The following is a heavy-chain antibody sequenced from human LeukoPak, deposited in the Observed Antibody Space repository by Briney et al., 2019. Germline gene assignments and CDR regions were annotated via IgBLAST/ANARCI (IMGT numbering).Heavy chain of an antibody. V-gene: IGHV4-59*02. CDR2: VSHTGTI. CDR1: GGPVTEFY. J-gene: IGHJ4*02. D-gene: IGHD6-19*01. Sequence: PSETLSLTCSVSGGPVTEFYWSWIRQPPGEGLEWIGYVSHTGTINYSPSLKTRVTMSVDESRNQFSLELVSVTAADTAVYYCARDRGSTGYFYLDSWGQGILVTVSS. CDR3: ARDRGSTGYFYLDS.